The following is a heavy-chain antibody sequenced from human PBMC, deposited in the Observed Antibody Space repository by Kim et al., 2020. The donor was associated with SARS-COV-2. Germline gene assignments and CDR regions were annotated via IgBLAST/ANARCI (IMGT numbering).Heavy chain of an antibody. V-gene: IGHV1-46*01. CDR3: ARGYHCSGGSCYSTYYVDY. CDR1: GYTFTSYY. J-gene: IGHJ4*02. CDR2: INPRGGST. Sequence: ASVKVSCKASGYTFTSYYMHWVRQPPGQGLEWMGRINPRGGSTSHAQKFQGRVTMTRDTSTSTVYMELSSLRSEDTAEYYCARGYHCSGGSCYSTYYVDYWGQGPLVTVSS. D-gene: IGHD2-15*01.